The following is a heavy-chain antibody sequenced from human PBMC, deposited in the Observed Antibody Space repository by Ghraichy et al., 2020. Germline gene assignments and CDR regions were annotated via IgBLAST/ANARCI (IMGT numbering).Heavy chain of an antibody. CDR2: ISAYNGNT. V-gene: IGHV1-18*01. CDR3: ARGPLRGYGSGYFDY. Sequence: ASVKVSCKASGYTFTSYGISWVRQAPGQGLEWMGWISAYNGNTNYAQKLQGRVTMTTDTSTSTAYMELRSLRSDDTAVYYCARGPLRGYGSGYFDYWGQGTLVTVSS. J-gene: IGHJ4*02. D-gene: IGHD5-12*01. CDR1: GYTFTSYG.